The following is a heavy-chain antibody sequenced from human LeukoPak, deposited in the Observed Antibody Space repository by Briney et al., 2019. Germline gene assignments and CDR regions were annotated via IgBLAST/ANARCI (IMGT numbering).Heavy chain of an antibody. V-gene: IGHV3-23*01. CDR3: ATYPATLIVVVMTRNWFDP. CDR2: ISCSGGST. CDR1: GFTFSSYA. D-gene: IGHD3-22*01. J-gene: IGHJ5*02. Sequence: GGSLRLSCAASGFTFSSYAMSWVRQAPGKGLEWVSAISCSGGSTYYADSVKGRFTISRDNSKNTLYLQMNSLRAEDTAVYYCATYPATLIVVVMTRNWFDPWGQGTLVTVSS.